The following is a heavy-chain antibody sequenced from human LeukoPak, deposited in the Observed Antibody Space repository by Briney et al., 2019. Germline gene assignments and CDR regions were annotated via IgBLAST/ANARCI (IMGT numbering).Heavy chain of an antibody. Sequence: GGSLRLSCAASGFTFSSYSMNWVRQAPGEGLEWVARIKSKANGETIDYAAPVKGRFTISRDDSKNTVYLQMNSLRTEDTAMYYCATGIYFDYWGQGTLVIVSA. V-gene: IGHV3-15*01. CDR3: ATGIYFDY. J-gene: IGHJ4*02. CDR2: IKSKANGETI. CDR1: GFTFSSYS.